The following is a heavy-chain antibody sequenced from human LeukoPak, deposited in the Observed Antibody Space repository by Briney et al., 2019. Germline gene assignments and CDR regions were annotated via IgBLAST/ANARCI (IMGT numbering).Heavy chain of an antibody. Sequence: GGSLRLSWAASEFTFNTYAVSWVRQAPGKGLEWVSAISGDGGITYYADSVRGRFTISRDNSKSTLYLQMNSLRAEDTAVYYCARDWFGTLSDYWGQGTLVTVSS. CDR2: ISGDGGIT. CDR1: EFTFNTYA. D-gene: IGHD3-10*01. CDR3: ARDWFGTLSDY. J-gene: IGHJ4*02. V-gene: IGHV3-23*01.